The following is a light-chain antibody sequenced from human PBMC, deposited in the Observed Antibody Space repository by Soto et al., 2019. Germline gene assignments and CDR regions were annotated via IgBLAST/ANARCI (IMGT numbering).Light chain of an antibody. CDR1: QGISNY. J-gene: IGKJ3*01. CDR3: QRHDSAPPIS. CDR2: SAS. V-gene: IGKV1-27*01. Sequence: DIQMTQSPSSLSASVGDRVTITCRASQGISNYLAWYQQKPGKAPKLLIYSASTLQSGVPSRFSGSGSGTDFTLTISSLQPEDVATYYCQRHDSAPPISFGPGTKVDLK.